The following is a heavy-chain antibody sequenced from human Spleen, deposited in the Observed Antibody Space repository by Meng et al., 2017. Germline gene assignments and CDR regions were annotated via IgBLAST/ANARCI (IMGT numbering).Heavy chain of an antibody. CDR1: GYSFTTYG. J-gene: IGHJ2*01. V-gene: IGHV1-18*01. CDR2: IDGNSGNT. CDR3: ARDSYDL. Sequence: QVQLVQSGAGVKKPGASVKVSCKASGYSFTTYGISWVRQAPGQGLEWMGWIDGNSGNTEYLQKFQGRVTMTIDTSTSTAYMELRSLRSDDTAVYYCARDSYDLWGRGTLVTVSS.